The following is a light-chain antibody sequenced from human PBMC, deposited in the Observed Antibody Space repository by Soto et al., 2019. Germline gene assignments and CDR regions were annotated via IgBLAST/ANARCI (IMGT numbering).Light chain of an antibody. V-gene: IGLV2-14*01. J-gene: IGLJ1*01. CDR2: DVS. Sequence: QSALTQPASVSGSPGQSITMSCTGTNNDVGGYEYVSWYQQYAGRAPRLIIYDVSNRPSGVSGRFSGSKFGNTASLTISGLQVEDEADYYCSSYTSGSLYVFGTGTKLTVL. CDR1: NNDVGGYEY. CDR3: SSYTSGSLYV.